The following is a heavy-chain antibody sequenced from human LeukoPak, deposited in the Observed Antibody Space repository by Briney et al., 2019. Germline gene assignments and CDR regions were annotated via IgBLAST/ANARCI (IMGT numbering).Heavy chain of an antibody. D-gene: IGHD5-12*01. CDR1: GYTFTDYY. J-gene: IGHJ5*02. Sequence: RTSVKVSCKASGYTFTDYYIHWVRQAPGQGLEWMGWINPNSGGTKYAQKFQGRVTMTTDTSISTAYMEMSRLTSDDTAVYYCARDAHNGYEFHDWFDPWGQGALVTVSS. CDR3: ARDAHNGYEFHDWFDP. V-gene: IGHV1-2*02. CDR2: INPNSGGT.